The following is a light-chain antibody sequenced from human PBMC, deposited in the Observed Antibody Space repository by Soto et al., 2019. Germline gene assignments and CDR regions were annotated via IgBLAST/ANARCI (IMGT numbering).Light chain of an antibody. V-gene: IGLV2-18*02. J-gene: IGLJ3*02. CDR2: EVS. CDR3: SSFTGSNTWV. CDR1: SSDVGSYNR. Sequence: QSALTQPPSVSGSPGQSVTISCTGTSSDVGSYNRVSWYQQPPGTVPKLIIYEVSTRPSGVTDRFSGSKSGNTASLTISGLQAEDEADYYCSSFTGSNTWVFGGGTKLTVL.